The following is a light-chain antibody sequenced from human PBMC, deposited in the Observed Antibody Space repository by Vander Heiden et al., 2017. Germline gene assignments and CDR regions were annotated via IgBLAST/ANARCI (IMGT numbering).Light chain of an antibody. CDR1: SSDVGNDNY. V-gene: IGLV2-14*03. Sequence: QSALTQPASVSGSPGQSITLSCAGTSSDVGNDNYVSRYQQHPGKAPKRVIYDVTNRPSGVSSRFSGAKSGNPASLAISGLQPEDGAYYYCSSYTTNSTQVFGTGAKVTVL. J-gene: IGLJ1*01. CDR2: DVT. CDR3: SSYTTNSTQV.